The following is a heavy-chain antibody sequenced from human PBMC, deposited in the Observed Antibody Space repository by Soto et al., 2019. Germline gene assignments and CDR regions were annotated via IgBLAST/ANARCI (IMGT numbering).Heavy chain of an antibody. CDR3: TKGGGGDHGS. CDR1: GFTFSTSA. CDR2: ISPTSDHK. D-gene: IGHD2-21*02. J-gene: IGHJ5*02. V-gene: IGHV3-23*01. Sequence: EIQLLESEGGLVQPGGSLRLSCEASGFTFSTSAMSWVRQAPGRGLEWVSAISPTSDHKFYANSVTGRFTISRDNSKNTVFLQMNSLGVGEKAGYYCTKGGGGDHGSWGQGTLVAVSS.